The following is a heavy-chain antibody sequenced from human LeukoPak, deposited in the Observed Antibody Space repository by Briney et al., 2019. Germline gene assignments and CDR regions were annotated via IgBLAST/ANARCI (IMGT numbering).Heavy chain of an antibody. D-gene: IGHD3-10*01. CDR2: INPSGGST. CDR1: GYTFTSYY. J-gene: IGHJ4*02. CDR3: AREGVPASSIMVRGVICDY. Sequence: GASVKVSCKASGYTFTSYYMHWVRQAPGQGLEWMGIINPSGGSTTYAQKFQGRVTMTRDTSTSTVYMELSSLRSEDTAVYYCAREGVPASSIMVRGVICDYWGQGTLVTVSS. V-gene: IGHV1-46*01.